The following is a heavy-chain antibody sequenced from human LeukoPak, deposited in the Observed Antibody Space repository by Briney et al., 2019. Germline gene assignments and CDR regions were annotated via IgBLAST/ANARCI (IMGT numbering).Heavy chain of an antibody. J-gene: IGHJ4*02. CDR3: ARARWYSSDY. CDR2: ISSSGSTI. Sequence: GGSLRLSCAASGFTFSSYEMNWVRQAPGKGLEWVSYISSSGSTIYYADSVKGRFTISRDNAKNSLYLQMNSLRAEDTAVYYCARARWYSSDYWGQGTLVTVSS. D-gene: IGHD5-24*01. CDR1: GFTFSSYE. V-gene: IGHV3-48*03.